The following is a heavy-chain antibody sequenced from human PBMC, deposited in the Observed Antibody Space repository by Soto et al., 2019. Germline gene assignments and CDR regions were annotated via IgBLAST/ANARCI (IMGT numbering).Heavy chain of an antibody. V-gene: IGHV3-30*09. J-gene: IGHJ6*02. CDR1: GFTFSSYA. CDR2: ISYDGSNK. CDR3: ARDFLFGPFETYYDILTGYNRLQYYYGMDV. Sequence: GGSLRLSSAASGFTFSSYAMHWVSNAPGSVLAWKADISYDGSNKYYAESGKGRFATSGDNSKNTRYMKMNSLSAEDTAVYYWARDFLFGPFETYYDILTGYNRLQYYYGMDVWGQGATVTVSS. D-gene: IGHD3-9*01.